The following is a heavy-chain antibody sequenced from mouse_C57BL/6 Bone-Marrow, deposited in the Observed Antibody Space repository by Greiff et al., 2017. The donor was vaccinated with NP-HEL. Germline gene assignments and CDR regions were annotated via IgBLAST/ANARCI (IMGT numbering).Heavy chain of an antibody. Sequence: EVQLQQSGAELVRPGASVKLSCTASGFNIKDDYMHWVKQRPEQGLEWIGWIDPENGDTEYASKFQGKATITADTSDNTAYLQLSSLTSEETAVYYCTTFRFITTVVASNYFDYWGQGTTLTVSS. CDR1: GFNIKDDY. CDR2: IDPENGDT. V-gene: IGHV14-4*01. D-gene: IGHD1-1*01. J-gene: IGHJ2*01. CDR3: TTFRFITTVVASNYFDY.